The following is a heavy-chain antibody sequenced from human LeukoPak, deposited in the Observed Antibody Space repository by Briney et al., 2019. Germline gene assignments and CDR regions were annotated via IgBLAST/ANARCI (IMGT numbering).Heavy chain of an antibody. CDR1: GFTVSSDY. V-gene: IGHV3-53*04. J-gene: IGHJ4*02. CDR2: IYSGGST. D-gene: IGHD6-25*01. CDR3: AREHSSSGWGYFDY. Sequence: GGSLRLSCAASGFTVSSDYMTWVRQAPGKGLEWVSVIYSGGSTYYADSVKGRFTISRNNSKNTLYLQMNSLRAEDTAVYYCAREHSSSGWGYFDYWGQGALVTVSS.